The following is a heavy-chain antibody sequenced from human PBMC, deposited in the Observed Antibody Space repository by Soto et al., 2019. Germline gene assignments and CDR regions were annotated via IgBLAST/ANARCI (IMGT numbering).Heavy chain of an antibody. D-gene: IGHD7-27*01. Sequence: QVQLQQWGAGLLKPSETLSLTCAVYGGSFSGYYWNWIRQPPRKGLEWIGEINHSGSTNYNPSLXRXVXIXXDTSKNQSSLTLSSVAAADTAVYYCARGWGTIFDYWGQGTLVTVSS. J-gene: IGHJ4*02. V-gene: IGHV4-34*01. CDR2: INHSGST. CDR3: ARGWGTIFDY. CDR1: GGSFSGYY.